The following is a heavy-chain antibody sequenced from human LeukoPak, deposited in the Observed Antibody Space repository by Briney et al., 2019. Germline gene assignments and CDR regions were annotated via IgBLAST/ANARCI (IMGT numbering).Heavy chain of an antibody. D-gene: IGHD4-17*01. CDR3: AAQGGSGDLRY. Sequence: GGSLRLSCAASGFTFSNTWMNWVRQAPGKGREWVGRIKRIIDGATPDYAAPVKGRFTVSRDDSINTLYLQMSSLKTEDTAVYYCAAQGGSGDLRYWGQGTLVTVSS. CDR1: GFTFSNTW. CDR2: IKRIIDGATP. V-gene: IGHV3-15*01. J-gene: IGHJ4*02.